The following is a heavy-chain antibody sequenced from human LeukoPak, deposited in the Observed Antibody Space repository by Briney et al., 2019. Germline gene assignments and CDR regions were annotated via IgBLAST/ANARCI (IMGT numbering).Heavy chain of an antibody. CDR2: FDPEDGET. CDR1: GYTLTELS. CDR3: ATAHGSGSPGVNWFDP. D-gene: IGHD3-10*01. J-gene: IGHJ5*02. Sequence: ASVKVSCKVSGYTLTELSMHWVRQAPGKGLEWMGGFDPEDGETIYAQKFQGRVTMTEDTSTDTAYTELSSLRSVDTAVYYCATAHGSGSPGVNWFDPWGQGTLVTVSS. V-gene: IGHV1-24*01.